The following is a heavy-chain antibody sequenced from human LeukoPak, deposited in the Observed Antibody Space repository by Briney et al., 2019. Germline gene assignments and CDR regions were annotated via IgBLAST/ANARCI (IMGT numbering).Heavy chain of an antibody. V-gene: IGHV3-15*01. Sequence: AGGSLRLSCAASGFTFSNAWMSWVRQAPGKGLEWVGRIKSKTDGGTTDYAAPVKGRFTISRDDSKNTLYLQLNSLKTEDTAVYYCTTDRGWGVVGAIQGHYWGQGTLVTVSS. CDR2: IKSKTDGGTT. CDR3: TTDRGWGVVGAIQGHY. J-gene: IGHJ4*02. CDR1: GFTFSNAW. D-gene: IGHD1-26*01.